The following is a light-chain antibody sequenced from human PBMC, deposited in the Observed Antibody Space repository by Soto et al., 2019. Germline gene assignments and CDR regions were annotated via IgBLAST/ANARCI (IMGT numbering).Light chain of an antibody. CDR1: QGIRSY. CDR2: AAS. CDR3: QQLSGYPRVT. Sequence: IQLTQSPSSLSASVGDRVIITCRASQGIRSYLAWYQQKPGKAPKLLIFAASTLQSGVPSRFSGSGSGTDFTLTISSLQPEDFATYDCQQLSGYPRVTFGQGTRLEIK. J-gene: IGKJ5*01. V-gene: IGKV1-9*01.